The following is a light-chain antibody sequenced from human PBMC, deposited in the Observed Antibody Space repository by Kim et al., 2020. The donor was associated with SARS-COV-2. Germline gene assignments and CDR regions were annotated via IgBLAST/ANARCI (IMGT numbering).Light chain of an antibody. CDR1: RNDVCCYNF. CDR3: SSYTSSHTVV. Sequence: GLAHTVTTTVARNDVCCYNFVSWYQKHPANAPKLMIYDVINRPSGVSIRFSGSKSDNTASLIISGLQADDEADYYCSSYTSSHTVVFGGGTQLTVL. CDR2: DVI. V-gene: IGLV2-14*04. J-gene: IGLJ2*01.